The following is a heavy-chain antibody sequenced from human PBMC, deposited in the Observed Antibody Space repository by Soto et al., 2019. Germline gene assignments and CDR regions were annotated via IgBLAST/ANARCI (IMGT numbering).Heavy chain of an antibody. Sequence: SVKVSCKASGGTFSSYAISWVRQAPGQGLEWMGGIIPIFGSANYAQKFQGRVTITADKSTSTAYMELSSLRSEDTAVYYCARMGYYDILTGYSSNYFDYWGQGTLVTVSS. CDR1: GGTFSSYA. CDR3: ARMGYYDILTGYSSNYFDY. D-gene: IGHD3-9*01. V-gene: IGHV1-69*06. CDR2: IIPIFGSA. J-gene: IGHJ4*02.